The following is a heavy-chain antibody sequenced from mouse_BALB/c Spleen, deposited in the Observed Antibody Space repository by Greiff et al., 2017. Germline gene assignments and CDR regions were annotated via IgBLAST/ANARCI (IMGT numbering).Heavy chain of an antibody. J-gene: IGHJ2*01. D-gene: IGHD2-10*02. CDR1: GFTFSSYY. CDR2: INSNGGST. Sequence: EVMLVESGGGLVKLGGSLKLSCAASGFTFSSYYMSWVRQTPEKRLELVAAINSNGGSTYYPDTVKGRFTISRDNAKNTLYLQMSSLKSEDTALYYCARHEVSKGNYFDYWGQGTTLTVSS. V-gene: IGHV5-6-2*01. CDR3: ARHEVSKGNYFDY.